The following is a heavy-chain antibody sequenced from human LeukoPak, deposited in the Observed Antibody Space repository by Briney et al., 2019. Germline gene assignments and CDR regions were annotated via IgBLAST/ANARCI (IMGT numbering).Heavy chain of an antibody. D-gene: IGHD3-22*01. Sequence: SPSETLSLTCTVSGGSISSYYWSWIRQPPGKGLEWIGYIYYSGSTNYNPSLKSRVTISVDTSKNQFSLKLSSVTAEDTAVYYCARGSGYYDSSGYYRHWGQGTLVTVSS. J-gene: IGHJ4*02. CDR1: GGSISSYY. CDR3: ARGSGYYDSSGYYRH. CDR2: IYYSGST. V-gene: IGHV4-59*01.